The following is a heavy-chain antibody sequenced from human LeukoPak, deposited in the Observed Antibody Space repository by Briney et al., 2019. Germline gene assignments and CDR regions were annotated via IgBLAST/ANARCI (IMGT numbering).Heavy chain of an antibody. Sequence: GASVTVSCKASGYTFTFYFMHWVRQAPGQGREWMGWINPNSGGTSYLQKFQGRVTMPRDTSISTAYMDLSRLRSDDTAVYYCARGRPGDYFDYWGQGTLVTVSS. D-gene: IGHD6-25*01. CDR1: GYTFTFYF. V-gene: IGHV1-2*02. CDR2: INPNSGGT. CDR3: ARGRPGDYFDY. J-gene: IGHJ4*02.